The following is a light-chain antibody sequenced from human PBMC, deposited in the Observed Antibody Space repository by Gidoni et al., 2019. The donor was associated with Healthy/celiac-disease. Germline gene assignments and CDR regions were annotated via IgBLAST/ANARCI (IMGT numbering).Light chain of an antibody. CDR3: MQALQTPYT. V-gene: IGKV2-28*01. Sequence: IVMTQSPLSLPVTPGEPASIPCRSSQSLLHSNGYNYLDWYLQNPGQSPQLLIYLGSNRASGVPDRFSGSGSGTDFTLKISRVEDEDVGVYYCMQALQTPYTFGQGTKLEIK. J-gene: IGKJ2*01. CDR1: QSLLHSNGYNY. CDR2: LGS.